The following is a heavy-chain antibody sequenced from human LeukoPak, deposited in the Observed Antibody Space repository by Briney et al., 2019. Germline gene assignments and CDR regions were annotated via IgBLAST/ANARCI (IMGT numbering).Heavy chain of an antibody. J-gene: IGHJ4*02. CDR2: IRSKAYGGTT. Sequence: GGSLRLSCTASGFTFGDYAMSWFRQAPGKGLEWVGFIRSKAYGGTTEYAASVKGRFTISRDDSKSIAYLQMNSLRAEDTAVYYCARMNYVSSGWGAPFDYWGQGTLVTVSS. V-gene: IGHV3-49*03. CDR1: GFTFGDYA. CDR3: ARMNYVSSGWGAPFDY. D-gene: IGHD1-7*01.